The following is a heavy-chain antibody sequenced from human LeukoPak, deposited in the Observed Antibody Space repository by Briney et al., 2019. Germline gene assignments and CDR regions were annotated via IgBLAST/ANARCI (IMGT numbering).Heavy chain of an antibody. J-gene: IGHJ4*02. CDR2: IYYSGST. D-gene: IGHD3-10*01. CDR3: AGTTDYYYGSGSYYNY. Sequence: KTSETLSLTCTVSGGSISSSSYYWGWIRQPPGKGLEWIGSIYYSGSTYYNPSLKSRVTISVDTSKNQYSLKLSSVTAADTAVYYCAGTTDYYYGSGSYYNYWGQGTLVTVSS. V-gene: IGHV4-39*01. CDR1: GGSISSSSYY.